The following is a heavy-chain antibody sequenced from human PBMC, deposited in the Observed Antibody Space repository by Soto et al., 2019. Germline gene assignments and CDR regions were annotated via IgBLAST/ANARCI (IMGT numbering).Heavy chain of an antibody. V-gene: IGHV5-51*01. CDR3: ARLRYSSSSDNWFDP. J-gene: IGHJ5*02. CDR2: IYPGDSDT. D-gene: IGHD6-6*01. Sequence: PGESLKISCNGSGYSFTSYWIGLVRQMPGKGLEWMGIIYPGDSDTRYSPSFQGQVTISADKSISTAYLQWSSLKASDTAMYYCARLRYSSSSDNWFDPWGQGTLVTVSS. CDR1: GYSFTSYW.